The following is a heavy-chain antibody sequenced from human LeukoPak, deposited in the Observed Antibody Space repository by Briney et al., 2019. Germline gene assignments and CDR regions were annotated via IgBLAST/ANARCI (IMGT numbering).Heavy chain of an antibody. CDR3: AKMEGQRLYDYCMDV. CDR1: GFAFSNFA. D-gene: IGHD3-3*01. CDR2: MSGSGYYT. Sequence: GGSLRLSCAASGFAFSNFAMSWVRQAPGKGLEWVSAMSGSGYYTYYVESVKGRFTISRDNSKNTLYLHMNSLRADDTAVYYCAKMEGQRLYDYCMDVWGRGTSVTVSS. J-gene: IGHJ6*03. V-gene: IGHV3-23*01.